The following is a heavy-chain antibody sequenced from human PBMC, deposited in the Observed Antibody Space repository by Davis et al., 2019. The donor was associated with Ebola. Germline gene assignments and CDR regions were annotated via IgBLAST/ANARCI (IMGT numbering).Heavy chain of an antibody. CDR1: GFTLSSYG. V-gene: IGHV3-33*05. CDR3: ARDSYTYTDY. CDR2: ISYDGSNK. J-gene: IGHJ4*02. D-gene: IGHD1-1*01. Sequence: GESLKISCAASGFTLSSYGMHWVRQAPGKGLEWVAVISYDGSNKYYADSVKGRFTIPRDNSKNTLYLQMNSLRAEDTAVYYCARDSYTYTDYWGQGTLVTVSS.